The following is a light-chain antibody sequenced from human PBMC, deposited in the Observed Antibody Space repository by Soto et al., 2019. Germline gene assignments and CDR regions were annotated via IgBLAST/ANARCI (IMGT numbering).Light chain of an antibody. CDR3: QQRSDWPPIT. Sequence: EIVLTQSPATLSLSQGDRATLSCRASQNIRTYLAWYQQKPGQAPRLLIHDASNRATGIPARFSGSGSGTDFTLTISSLEPEDFAVYYCQQRSDWPPITFGPGTRLEI. J-gene: IGKJ5*01. CDR2: DAS. CDR1: QNIRTY. V-gene: IGKV3-11*01.